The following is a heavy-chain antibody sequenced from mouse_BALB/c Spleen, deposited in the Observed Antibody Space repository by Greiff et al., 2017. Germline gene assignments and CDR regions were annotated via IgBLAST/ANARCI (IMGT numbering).Heavy chain of an antibody. J-gene: IGHJ4*01. CDR2: ISSGSSTI. V-gene: IGHV5-17*02. CDR1: GFTFSSFG. D-gene: IGHD2-2*01. CDR3: ASRGYYDAMDY. Sequence: EVQLQESGGGLVQPGGSRKLSCAASGFTFSSFGMHWVRQAPEKGLEWVAYISSGSSTIYYADTVKGRFTISRDNPKNTLFLQMTSLRSEDTAMYYCASRGYYDAMDYWGQGTSVTVSS.